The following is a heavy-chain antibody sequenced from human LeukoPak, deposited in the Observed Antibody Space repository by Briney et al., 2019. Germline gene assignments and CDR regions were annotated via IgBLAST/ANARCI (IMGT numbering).Heavy chain of an antibody. D-gene: IGHD4-17*01. CDR3: ARGSDYGDYDTAYYGMDV. J-gene: IGHJ6*02. CDR1: GFTFSSYS. Sequence: PGGSLRLSCAASGFTFSSYSMNWVRQAPGKGLEWVSSISSSSSYIYYADSVKGRFTISRDNAKNSLYLQMNSLRAEDTAVYYCARGSDYGDYDTAYYGMDVWGQGTTVTVSS. V-gene: IGHV3-21*01. CDR2: ISSSSSYI.